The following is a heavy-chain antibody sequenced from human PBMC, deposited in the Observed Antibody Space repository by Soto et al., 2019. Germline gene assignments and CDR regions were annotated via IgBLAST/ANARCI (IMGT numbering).Heavy chain of an antibody. Sequence: EVQLVESGGGLVQPGRSLRLSCAASGFTFDEYAMHWVRQAPGEGLEWVSGISSKSGSIGYVDSVKGRFTISRDNSKNTLYLQMNSLRIEETAVYYCAKEMDIGVGPAAMEYWGQGTLVTVSS. D-gene: IGHD2-2*03. J-gene: IGHJ4*02. CDR3: AKEMDIGVGPAAMEY. V-gene: IGHV3-9*01. CDR2: ISSKSGSI. CDR1: GFTFDEYA.